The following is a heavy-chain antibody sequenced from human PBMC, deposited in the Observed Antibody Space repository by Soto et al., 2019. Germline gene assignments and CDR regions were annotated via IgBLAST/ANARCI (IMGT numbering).Heavy chain of an antibody. Sequence: GASVKVSCKASGYTFTSYDINWVRQATGQGLEWMGWMNPNSGNTGYAQKFQGRVTMTRNTSISTAYMELSSLRSEDTAVYYCARGRIESSQAIDTYYDFWSGYARSYYYYYYMDVWGKGTTVTVSS. CDR3: ARGRIESSQAIDTYYDFWSGYARSYYYYYYMDV. D-gene: IGHD3-3*01. CDR1: GYTFTSYD. J-gene: IGHJ6*03. CDR2: MNPNSGNT. V-gene: IGHV1-8*01.